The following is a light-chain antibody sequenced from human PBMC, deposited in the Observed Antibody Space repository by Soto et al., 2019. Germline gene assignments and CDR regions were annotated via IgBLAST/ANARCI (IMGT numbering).Light chain of an antibody. CDR3: CSYAGNMTWV. J-gene: IGLJ2*01. CDR1: SSDVGTYKF. V-gene: IGLV2-23*01. Sequence: QSALTQPASVSGSPGQSITISCTGTSSDVGTYKFVSWYRQFPGKAPKLMIYEGTKWPSGVSNRFSGSKSGNTASLTISGLQAEDEADYYFCSYAGNMTWVFGGGTKVTVL. CDR2: EGT.